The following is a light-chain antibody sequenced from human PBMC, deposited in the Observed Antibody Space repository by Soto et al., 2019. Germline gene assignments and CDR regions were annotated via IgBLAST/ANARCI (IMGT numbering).Light chain of an antibody. CDR3: CSFAGSYSYV. J-gene: IGLJ1*01. CDR1: SSGVGRYDY. Sequence: QSALTQPRSVSGSPGQSVTISCTGTSSGVGRYDYVSWYQQHPGKAPKLIVYDVTERPSGVPDRFSGSKSGNTASLTISGLQAEDEADYSCCSFAGSYSYVFGTGTKVTVL. CDR2: DVT. V-gene: IGLV2-11*01.